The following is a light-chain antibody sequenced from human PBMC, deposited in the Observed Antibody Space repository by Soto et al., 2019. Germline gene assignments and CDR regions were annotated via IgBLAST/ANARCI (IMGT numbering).Light chain of an antibody. CDR1: QVISDD. V-gene: IGKV1-6*01. Sequence: AIPMTQSPSSLSASVGDRVTISCRASQVISDDVGWYQQTPEKAPKLLISGASRLQSGVPSRFSGSGSGAAFTLTITSLRPEDSATYYCLQNHNYPRTFGQGTKVEI. CDR2: GAS. J-gene: IGKJ1*01. CDR3: LQNHNYPRT.